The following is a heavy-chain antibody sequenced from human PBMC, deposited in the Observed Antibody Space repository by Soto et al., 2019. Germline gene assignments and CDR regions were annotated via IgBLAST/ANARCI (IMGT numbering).Heavy chain of an antibody. D-gene: IGHD3-22*01. Sequence: PGESLKISCKGSGYSFAGYWITWVRQKPGKGLEWMGRIDPSDSQTYYSPSFRGHVTISATKSITTVFLQWSSLRASDTAMYYCARQIYDSDTGPNFQYYFDSWGQGAPVTVSS. V-gene: IGHV5-10-1*01. CDR2: IDPSDSQT. J-gene: IGHJ4*02. CDR3: ARQIYDSDTGPNFQYYFDS. CDR1: GYSFAGYW.